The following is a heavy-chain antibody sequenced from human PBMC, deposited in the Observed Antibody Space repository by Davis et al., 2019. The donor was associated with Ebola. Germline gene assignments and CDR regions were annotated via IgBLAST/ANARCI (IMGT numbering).Heavy chain of an antibody. CDR1: GFTFGDFA. V-gene: IGHV3-9*01. J-gene: IGHJ4*02. CDR3: AKDLIGYMYGRLDY. CDR2: ISWNSGSI. D-gene: IGHD5-12*01. Sequence: SLKISCTGSGFTFGDFALTWVRQAPGKGLEWVAGISWNSGSIGYADSVKGRFTISRDNAKNSLYLQMNSLRAEDTALYYCAKDLIGYMYGRLDYWGQGTLVAVSS.